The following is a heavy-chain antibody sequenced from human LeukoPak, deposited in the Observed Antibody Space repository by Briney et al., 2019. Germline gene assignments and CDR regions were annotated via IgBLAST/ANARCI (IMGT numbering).Heavy chain of an antibody. CDR1: GGTFSSYA. CDR3: ARSIVVVVAATSWFDP. CDR2: IIPIFGTA. Sequence: ASVKVSCKASGGTFSSYAISWVRQAPGQGLEWMGRIIPIFGTANYAQKFQGRVTITTDESTSTAYMKLSSLRSEDTAVYYCARSIVVVVAATSWFDPWGQGTLVTVSS. V-gene: IGHV1-69*05. D-gene: IGHD2-15*01. J-gene: IGHJ5*02.